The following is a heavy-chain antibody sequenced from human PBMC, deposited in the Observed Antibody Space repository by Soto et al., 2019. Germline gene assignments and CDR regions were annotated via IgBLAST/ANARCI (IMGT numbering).Heavy chain of an antibody. D-gene: IGHD3-3*01. CDR2: IYWNDDK. Sequence: QITLKESGPTLVKPTQTLTLTCTFSGFSLSTSGVGVGWIRQPPGKALEWLALIYWNDDKRYSPSLKSRLTITKDTSKNQVVLTMTHMDPVDTATYYCAHRRGYYDFWSGAADYWGQGTRVTVSS. CDR1: GFSLSTSGVG. J-gene: IGHJ4*02. V-gene: IGHV2-5*01. CDR3: AHRRGYYDFWSGAADY.